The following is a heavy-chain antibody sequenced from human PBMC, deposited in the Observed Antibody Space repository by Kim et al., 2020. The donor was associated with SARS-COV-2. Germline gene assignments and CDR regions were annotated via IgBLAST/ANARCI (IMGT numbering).Heavy chain of an antibody. J-gene: IGHJ6*02. D-gene: IGHD3-3*01. CDR3: ARSEAGIFGVVIVHYYYGMDV. CDR2: INPSGGST. Sequence: ASVKVSCKASGYTFTSYYMHWVRQAPGQGLEWMGIINPSGGSTSYSQKFQGRVTITMDTSTSTVYMELSSLRSEDTAVYYCARSEAGIFGVVIVHYYYGMDVWGQGTTVTVSS. CDR1: GYTFTSYY. V-gene: IGHV1-46*01.